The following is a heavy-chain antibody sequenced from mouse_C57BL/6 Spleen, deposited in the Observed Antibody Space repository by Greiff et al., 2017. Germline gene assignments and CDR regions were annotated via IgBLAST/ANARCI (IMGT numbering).Heavy chain of an antibody. V-gene: IGHV1-9*01. CDR3: ARSYGYDGYYYAMDY. D-gene: IGHD2-2*01. J-gene: IGHJ4*01. Sequence: VQLQQSGAELMKPGASVKLSCKATGYTFTGYWIEWVKQRPGHGLEWIGEILPGSGGTKYNEKFKSKATLTVDKPSSTAYMQLSSLTSEDSAVYYCARSYGYDGYYYAMDYWGQGTSVTVSS. CDR2: ILPGSGGT. CDR1: GYTFTGYW.